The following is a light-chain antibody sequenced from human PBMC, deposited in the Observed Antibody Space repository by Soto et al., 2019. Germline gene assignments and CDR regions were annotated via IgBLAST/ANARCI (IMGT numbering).Light chain of an antibody. CDR3: VLYIGSGIWV. CDR2: STN. V-gene: IGLV8-61*01. J-gene: IGLJ3*02. Sequence: QTVVTQEPSFSVSPGRTVTLTCVLSSGSVSTSYYPSWYQQTPGQAPRTLIYSTNTRSSGVPDRFSGSILGNKAALTITGAQADDESDYYCVLYIGSGIWVFGGGTKLTVL. CDR1: SGSVSTSYY.